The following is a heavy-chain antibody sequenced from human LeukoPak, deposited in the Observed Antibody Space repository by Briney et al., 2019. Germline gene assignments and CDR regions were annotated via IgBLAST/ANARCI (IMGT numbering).Heavy chain of an antibody. Sequence: GGSLRLSCAASGFTFSSYGMHWVRQAPGKGLEWVAVISYDGSNKYYADSGKGRFTISRDNSKNTLYLQMTSLRAEDTAVYYCAKGGDSSGWYFDCWGQGTLVTVSS. V-gene: IGHV3-30*18. J-gene: IGHJ4*02. CDR3: AKGGDSSGWYFDC. CDR1: GFTFSSYG. CDR2: ISYDGSNK. D-gene: IGHD6-19*01.